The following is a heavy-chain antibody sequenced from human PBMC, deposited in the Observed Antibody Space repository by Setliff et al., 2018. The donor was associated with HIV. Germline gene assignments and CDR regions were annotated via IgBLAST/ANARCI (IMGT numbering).Heavy chain of an antibody. D-gene: IGHD3-16*01. J-gene: IGHJ4*02. V-gene: IGHV1-46*01. CDR1: GYAFTSDH. CDR2: INPSGGST. Sequence: ASVKVSCKASGYAFTSDHMHWVRQAPGQGLEWMGIINPSGGSTSYAQKFQGRVTMTRDTSTSTVYMELSSLRSEATAVYYCARAVASKNIRGEYYFDYWGQGTLVTVSS. CDR3: ARAVASKNIRGEYYFDY.